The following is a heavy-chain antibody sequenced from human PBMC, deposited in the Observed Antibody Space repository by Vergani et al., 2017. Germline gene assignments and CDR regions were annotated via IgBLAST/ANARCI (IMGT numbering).Heavy chain of an antibody. CDR3: ARAIDVGATGYYYYMDV. J-gene: IGHJ6*03. Sequence: QVQLQESGPGLVKPSETLSLTCTVSGGSISSYYWSWIRQPPGKGLEWIGYIYYSGSTNYNPSLKSRVTISVDTSKNQFSLKLSSVTAADTAVYYCARAIDVGATGYYYYMDVWGKGP. CDR2: IYYSGST. V-gene: IGHV4-59*01. CDR1: GGSISSYY. D-gene: IGHD1-26*01.